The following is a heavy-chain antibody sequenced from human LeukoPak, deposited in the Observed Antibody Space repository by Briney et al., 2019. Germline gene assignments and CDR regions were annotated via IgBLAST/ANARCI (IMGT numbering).Heavy chain of an antibody. D-gene: IGHD6-13*01. CDR2: IKQDGSEK. J-gene: IGHJ6*03. Sequence: PGGSLRLSCVASGFTFSTYEMNWVRQAPGKGLEWVANIKQDGSEKYYVDSVKGRSTISRDNAKNSLYLQMNSLRAEDTAVYYCASPSSPRYYYYYMDVWGKGTTVTVSS. CDR3: ASPSSPRYYYYYMDV. V-gene: IGHV3-7*01. CDR1: GFTFSTYE.